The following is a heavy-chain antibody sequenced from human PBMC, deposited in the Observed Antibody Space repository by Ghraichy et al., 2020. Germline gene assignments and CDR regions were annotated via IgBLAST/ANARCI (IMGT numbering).Heavy chain of an antibody. V-gene: IGHV3-7*03. J-gene: IGHJ6*02. CDR2: IKQDGSEK. CDR1: GFTLNTYW. Sequence: LSLTCAASGFTLNTYWVSWVRQASGKGLEWVANIKQDGSEKYYLDSVKGRFTISRDNAKNSLYLQMNTLRAEDTAVYYCARGDGIDVWGQGTTVTVSS. CDR3: ARGDGIDV.